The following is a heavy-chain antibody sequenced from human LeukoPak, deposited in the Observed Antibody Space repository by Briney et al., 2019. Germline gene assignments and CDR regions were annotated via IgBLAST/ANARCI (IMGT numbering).Heavy chain of an antibody. CDR1: GFTFDDYG. CDR2: INWNGGST. J-gene: IGHJ4*02. V-gene: IGHV3-20*04. D-gene: IGHD3-3*01. CDR3: ARVGLRFLEWLPHYFDY. Sequence: GGSLRLSCAASGFTFDDYGMSWVRQAPGKGLEWVSGINWNGGSTGYADSVKGRFTISRDNAKNSLYLQTNSLRAEDTALYYCARVGLRFLEWLPHYFDYWGQGTLVTVSS.